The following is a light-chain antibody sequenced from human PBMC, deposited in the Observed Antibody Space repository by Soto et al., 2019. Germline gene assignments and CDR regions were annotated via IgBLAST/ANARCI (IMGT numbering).Light chain of an antibody. CDR2: NNN. V-gene: IGLV1-44*01. Sequence: QPVLTQSPSASGTPGQRVTISCSGSSSSFKTNSVQWFQQLPGTAPKLLIHNNNQRPSGVPDRFSGSKSGTSASLAISGLQSEDEGDYYCATWDASLGWVFGGGTQMTVL. CDR3: ATWDASLGWV. J-gene: IGLJ3*02. CDR1: SSSFKTNS.